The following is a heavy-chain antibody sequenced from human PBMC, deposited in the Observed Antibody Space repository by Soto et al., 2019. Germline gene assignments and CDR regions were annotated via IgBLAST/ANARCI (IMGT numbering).Heavy chain of an antibody. CDR3: ARCHLEYYYDRSGYYSYNWFDP. Sequence: QVQLVQSGAEVKKPGSSVKVSCKASGGTFSSYAISWVRQAPGQGLEWMGGIIPIFGTANYAQKFQGRVTIPAYESTSTAYMELSSLRSEDTAVYYCARCHLEYYYDRSGYYSYNWFDPWGQGTLVTVSS. V-gene: IGHV1-69*01. CDR2: IIPIFGTA. J-gene: IGHJ5*02. CDR1: GGTFSSYA. D-gene: IGHD3-22*01.